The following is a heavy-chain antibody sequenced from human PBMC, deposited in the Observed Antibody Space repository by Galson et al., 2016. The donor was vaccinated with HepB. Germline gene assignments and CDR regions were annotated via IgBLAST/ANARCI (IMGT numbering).Heavy chain of an antibody. CDR2: IYPVFHTT. D-gene: IGHD5-12*01. V-gene: IGHV1-69*13. CDR3: VRGRYNSGTGNWFHP. CDR1: GDTFRDYA. Sequence: SVKVSCTAFGDTFRDYAFSWVRQAPGQGLEWMGGIYPVFHTTHYAQNVKGRVTITADESTGTAYLGISSLGTEDTAVYYCVRGRYNSGTGNWFHPWGQGTLVTVSS. J-gene: IGHJ5*02.